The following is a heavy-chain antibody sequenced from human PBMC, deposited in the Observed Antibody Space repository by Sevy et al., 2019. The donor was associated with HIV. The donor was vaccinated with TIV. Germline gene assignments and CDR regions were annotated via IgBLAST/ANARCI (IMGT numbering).Heavy chain of an antibody. J-gene: IGHJ4*02. CDR1: GFTFSSYW. Sequence: GGSLRLSCAASGFTFSSYWMSWVHQAPGKGLEWVANIKQDGSEKYYVDSVKGRFTISRDNAKNSLYLQMNSLRAEDTAVYYCARDVFYGSGSYYNEAHRKQGDYWGQGTLVTVSS. CDR3: ARDVFYGSGSYYNEAHRKQGDY. CDR2: IKQDGSEK. V-gene: IGHV3-7*03. D-gene: IGHD3-10*01.